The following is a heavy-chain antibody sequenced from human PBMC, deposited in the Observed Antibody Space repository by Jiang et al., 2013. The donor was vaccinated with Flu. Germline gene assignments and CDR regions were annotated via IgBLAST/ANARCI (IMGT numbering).Heavy chain of an antibody. J-gene: IGHJ3*02. Sequence: LLKPSETLSLTCAVYGGSFSGYYWSWIRQPPGKGLEWIGEINHSGSTNYNPSLKSRVTISVDTSKNQFSLKLSSVTAADTAVYYCARIREQWLVQNAFDIWGQGTMVTVSS. D-gene: IGHD6-19*01. CDR1: GGSFSGYY. CDR3: ARIREQWLVQNAFDI. CDR2: INHSGST. V-gene: IGHV4-34*01.